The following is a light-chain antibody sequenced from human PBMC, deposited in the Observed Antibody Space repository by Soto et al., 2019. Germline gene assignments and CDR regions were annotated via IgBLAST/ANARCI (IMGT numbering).Light chain of an antibody. CDR3: SSYTSSSNV. V-gene: IGLV2-14*01. CDR2: DVN. CDR1: SSDVGGYNY. Sequence: QSALTQPASVSGSPGQSITISCTGTSSDVGGYNYVSWYQQHPGKATKLLIYDVNNRPSGVSNRFSGSKSGNTASLTISGLQAEDEADYYCSSYTSSSNVFGTGTKVTVL. J-gene: IGLJ1*01.